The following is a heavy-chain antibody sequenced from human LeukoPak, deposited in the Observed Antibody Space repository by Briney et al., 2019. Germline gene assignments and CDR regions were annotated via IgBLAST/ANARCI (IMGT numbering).Heavy chain of an antibody. D-gene: IGHD3-10*01. V-gene: IGHV3-30*02. CDR3: TFNLGSGSFGFDI. Sequence: YPGGSLRLSCAASGFTFSSYGMHWVRQAPRKGLEWVAFIRYDGSNKSYADPVKGRFTIYRANSKNTLYLQMNSLRAEATAVYYCTFNLGSGSFGFDIWGQGTMVTVSS. J-gene: IGHJ3*02. CDR2: IRYDGSNK. CDR1: GFTFSSYG.